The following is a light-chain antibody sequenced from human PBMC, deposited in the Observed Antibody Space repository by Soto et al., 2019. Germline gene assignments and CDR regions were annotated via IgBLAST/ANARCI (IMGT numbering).Light chain of an antibody. J-gene: IGKJ1*01. Sequence: DIQMTQSPSTLSASVGDTVTITCRASQSISSRLAWYQQKPGKAPNLLIYKASSLESGVPSRFSGSGSGTEFTLTISSLQPDDFATYFCQQYNTYSPMWTFGQGTKVDIK. V-gene: IGKV1-5*03. CDR1: QSISSR. CDR3: QQYNTYSPMWT. CDR2: KAS.